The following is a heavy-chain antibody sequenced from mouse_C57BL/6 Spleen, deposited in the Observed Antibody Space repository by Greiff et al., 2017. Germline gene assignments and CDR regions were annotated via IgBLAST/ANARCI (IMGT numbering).Heavy chain of an antibody. CDR3: ARSPKYYGSTWDY. CDR1: GYTFTSYW. V-gene: IGHV1-53*01. Sequence: QVQLQQPGTELVKPGASVKLSCKASGYTFTSYWMHWVKQRPGQGLEWIGNINPSNGGTNYNEKFKGKATLTVDKSSSTAYMQLSSLTSEDSAVYCCARSPKYYGSTWDYWGQGTSVTVSS. J-gene: IGHJ4*01. D-gene: IGHD1-1*01. CDR2: INPSNGGT.